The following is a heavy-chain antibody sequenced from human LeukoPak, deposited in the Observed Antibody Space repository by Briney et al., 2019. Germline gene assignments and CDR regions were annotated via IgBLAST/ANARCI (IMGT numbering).Heavy chain of an antibody. CDR3: ATRVTADSYDASDI. D-gene: IGHD6-13*01. J-gene: IGHJ3*02. Sequence: PGGSLRLSCAASGFTFDDYGMSWVRQAPGKGLEWVASISSTSNHKYHADSVKGRFTISRDNDKNSLYLQMNSLRAEDTALYYCATRVTADSYDASDIWGQGTMVTVSS. V-gene: IGHV3-21*06. CDR1: GFTFDDYG. CDR2: ISSTSNHK.